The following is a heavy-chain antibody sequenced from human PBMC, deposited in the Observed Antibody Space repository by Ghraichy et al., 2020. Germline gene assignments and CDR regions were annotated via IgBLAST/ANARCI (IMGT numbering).Heavy chain of an antibody. J-gene: IGHJ6*02. CDR3: ASFDFWSGYYTGYDILTGYSPRYYYYGMDV. D-gene: IGHD3-3*01. CDR1: GFTFSSYS. CDR2: ISSSSSYI. V-gene: IGHV3-21*01. Sequence: GGSLRLSCAASGFTFSSYSMNWVRQAPGKGLEWVSSISSSSSYIYYADSVKGRFTISRDNAKNSLYLQMNSLRAEDTAVYYCASFDFWSGYYTGYDILTGYSPRYYYYGMDVWGQGTTVTVSS.